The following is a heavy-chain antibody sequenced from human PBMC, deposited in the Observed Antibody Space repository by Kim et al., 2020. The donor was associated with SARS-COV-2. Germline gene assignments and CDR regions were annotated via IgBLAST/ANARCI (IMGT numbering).Heavy chain of an antibody. Sequence: GGSLRLSCAASGFTFSSYAMHWVRQAPGKGLEWVAVISYDGSKKYYADSVKGRFTISRDNSKNTLYLQMNSLRAEDTAVYYCARDGGTGDSGYYPDDWG. V-gene: IGHV3-30-3*01. D-gene: IGHD5-12*01. J-gene: IGHJ4*01. CDR1: GFTFSSYA. CDR2: ISYDGSKK. CDR3: ARDGGTGDSGYYPDD.